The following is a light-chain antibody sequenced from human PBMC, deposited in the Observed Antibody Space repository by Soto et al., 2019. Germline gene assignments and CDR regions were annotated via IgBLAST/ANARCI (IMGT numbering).Light chain of an antibody. Sequence: EIVMTQSPVTLSVSPGERATLSCRASQSVGSNLAWYQQKPGQAPRLLISGASTRATDIPARFSGSGSGTEFTLTINSLQSEDFAVYYCQQYNNWPPWTFGQGTKVEIK. CDR1: QSVGSN. CDR2: GAS. CDR3: QQYNNWPPWT. V-gene: IGKV3-15*01. J-gene: IGKJ1*01.